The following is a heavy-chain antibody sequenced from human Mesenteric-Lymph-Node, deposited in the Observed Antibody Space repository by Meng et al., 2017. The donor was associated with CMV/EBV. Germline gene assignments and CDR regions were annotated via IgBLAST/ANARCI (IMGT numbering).Heavy chain of an antibody. Sequence: GGSLRLSCAASGFTFSSYAMSWVRQAPGKGLEWVSGISGSGGSTHYADSVKGRFTISRDNAKNSLYLQMNSLRAEDTAVYYCARALKPLGTRTGLDVWGQGTTVTVSS. CDR3: ARALKPLGTRTGLDV. CDR2: ISGSGGST. J-gene: IGHJ6*02. V-gene: IGHV3-23*01. CDR1: GFTFSSYA. D-gene: IGHD1-1*01.